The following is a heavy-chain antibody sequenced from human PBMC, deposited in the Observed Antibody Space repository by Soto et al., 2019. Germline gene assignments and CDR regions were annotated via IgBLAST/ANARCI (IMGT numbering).Heavy chain of an antibody. D-gene: IGHD2-8*01. CDR2: ISAFNGNT. CDR3: ARAVSHFYHYYYMDV. Sequence: QVQLVQSGAEVKKSGASVKVSCKASGYTFTTYDISWVRQAPGQGLEWMGWISAFNGNTNYAQKLQGRVTMTTDTSTSTAYMELRSLRSDDTAVYYCARAVSHFYHYYYMDVWGKETTVTVSS. J-gene: IGHJ6*03. V-gene: IGHV1-18*01. CDR1: GYTFTTYD.